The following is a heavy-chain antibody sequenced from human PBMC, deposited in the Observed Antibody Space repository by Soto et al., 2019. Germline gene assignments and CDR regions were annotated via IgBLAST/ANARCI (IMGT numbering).Heavy chain of an antibody. V-gene: IGHV3-23*01. D-gene: IGHD6-13*01. Sequence: EVQLLESGGGLVQPGGSLRLSCAASGFTFSSYAMSWVRQAPGKGLEWVSGIVGSGGSTFNADSVKGRFTISRDNSKNTLFLKMNSLRAEDTDVYYCAKKGGAEQLWTYGMDVWGQGTTVTVSS. CDR2: IVGSGGST. J-gene: IGHJ6*02. CDR3: AKKGGAEQLWTYGMDV. CDR1: GFTFSSYA.